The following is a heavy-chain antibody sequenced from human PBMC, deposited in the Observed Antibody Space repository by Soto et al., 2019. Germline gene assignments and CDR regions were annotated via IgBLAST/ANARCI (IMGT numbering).Heavy chain of an antibody. Sequence: QVQLVQSGAEVKEPGDSVRVSCEASGYTFTAYYIHWVRQAPGQGLEWMGWINPKFGDTTYAQDFKGRVSMNRDMSISTVYMELSRLTSDDTAIYYCARNMDYYYGPGSGNGHGFWGQGTTVTVFS. V-gene: IGHV1-2*02. CDR3: ARNMDYYYGPGSGNGHGF. CDR1: GYTFTAYY. J-gene: IGHJ6*02. D-gene: IGHD3-10*01. CDR2: INPKFGDT.